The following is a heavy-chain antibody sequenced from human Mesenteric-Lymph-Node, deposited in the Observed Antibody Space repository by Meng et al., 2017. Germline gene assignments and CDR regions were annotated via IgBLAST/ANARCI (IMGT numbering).Heavy chain of an antibody. J-gene: IGHJ4*02. CDR2: ISYDGSLK. Sequence: GGSLRLPCAASGFTFSSYAMHWVCQAPGKGLDWVAFISYDGSLKYYAESVEGRFTISRDSSKSTLYLQMNSLRSEDSAVYYCVRGWPGIAAADKEFDYWGQGTLVTVSS. V-gene: IGHV3-30*04. CDR3: VRGWPGIAAADKEFDY. D-gene: IGHD6-13*01. CDR1: GFTFSSYA.